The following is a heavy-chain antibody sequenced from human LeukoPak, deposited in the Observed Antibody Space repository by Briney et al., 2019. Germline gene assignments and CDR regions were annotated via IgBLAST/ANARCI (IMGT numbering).Heavy chain of an antibody. D-gene: IGHD1-14*01. CDR3: VRDGGAGFDY. CDR1: GFTSSNYA. CDR2: ISGNGGTT. V-gene: IGHV3-23*01. J-gene: IGHJ4*02. Sequence: PGGSLRLSCVDSGFTSSNYAMSWVRQAPGGGLEWVAAISGNGGTTYYADSVKGRFTISRDNSKNTLYLQMNSLRAEDTAVYCCVRDGGAGFDYWGQGTLVTVSS.